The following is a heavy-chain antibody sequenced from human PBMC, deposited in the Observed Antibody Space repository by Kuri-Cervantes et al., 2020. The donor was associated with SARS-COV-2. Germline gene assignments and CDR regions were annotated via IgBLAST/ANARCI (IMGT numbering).Heavy chain of an antibody. J-gene: IGHJ6*02. Sequence: SVKVSCKASGGTFSSYAISWVRQAPGQGLEWMGGIIPIFGTANYAQKFQGRVTITADESTSTAYMELSSLRSEDTAVYYCARAGVAGYSSGWNPYYYYGMDVWGQGTKVTVSS. CDR3: ARAGVAGYSSGWNPYYYYGMDV. V-gene: IGHV1-69*13. CDR2: IIPIFGTA. D-gene: IGHD6-19*01. CDR1: GGTFSSYA.